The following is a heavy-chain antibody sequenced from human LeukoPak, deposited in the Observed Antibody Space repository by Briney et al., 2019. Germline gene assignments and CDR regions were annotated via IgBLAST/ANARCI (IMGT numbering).Heavy chain of an antibody. D-gene: IGHD1-26*01. V-gene: IGHV1-58*02. J-gene: IGHJ6*02. CDR2: IVVGSGNT. Sequence: GASVKVSCKASGFTFTSSAMQWVRQARGQRLEWIGWIVVGSGNTNYAQKFQERVTITRDMSTSTAYMELSSLRSEDTAVYYCAADNNGESYPNYYYYGMDVWGQGTTVTVSS. CDR3: AADNNGESYPNYYYYGMDV. CDR1: GFTFTSSA.